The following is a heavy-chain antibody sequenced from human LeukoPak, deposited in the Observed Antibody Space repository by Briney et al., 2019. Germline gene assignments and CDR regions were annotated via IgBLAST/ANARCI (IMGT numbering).Heavy chain of an antibody. V-gene: IGHV1-69*05. CDR1: GGTFSSYA. CDR3: ARGLDCSSTSCYIGYYYYYMDV. CDR2: IIPIFGTA. D-gene: IGHD2-2*02. J-gene: IGHJ6*03. Sequence: SVKVSRKASGGTFSSYAISWVRQAPGQGLEWMGGIIPIFGTANYAQKFQGRVTITTDESTSTAYMELSSLRSEDTAVYYCARGLDCSSTSCYIGYYYYYMDVWGKGTTVTVSS.